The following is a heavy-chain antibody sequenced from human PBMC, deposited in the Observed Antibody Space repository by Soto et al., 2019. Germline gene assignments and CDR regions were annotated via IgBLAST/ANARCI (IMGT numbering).Heavy chain of an antibody. CDR1: GGSITNYY. CDR2: INYDGYS. Sequence: QVQLQESGPGLVKPSETLSLTCTVSGGSITNYYCSWFRQPPGKGLEWIGYINYDGYSAYNLSLKRRVTLSLDASKTPFSLMLESVTATDTAVYYCARHGFGPLHGLVDVWGPGNTVIVSS. D-gene: IGHD3-10*01. V-gene: IGHV4-59*08. J-gene: IGHJ6*02. CDR3: ARHGFGPLHGLVDV.